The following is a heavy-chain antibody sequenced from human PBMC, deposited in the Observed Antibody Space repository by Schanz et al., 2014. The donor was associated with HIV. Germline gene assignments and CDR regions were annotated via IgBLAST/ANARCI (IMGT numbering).Heavy chain of an antibody. J-gene: IGHJ5*02. CDR2: MNPNSGNT. D-gene: IGHD4-4*01. CDR1: GYTFSNFD. V-gene: IGHV1-8*01. CDR3: AREKTTLNWFDP. Sequence: QVQLVQSGAEVKKPGASVKVSCKASGYTFSNFDINWVRQATGQGLEWMGWMNPNSGNTGYAQKFRGRVTMTRNTSTGTAYMELRSLRSDDTAVYYCAREKTTLNWFDPWGQGTLITVSS.